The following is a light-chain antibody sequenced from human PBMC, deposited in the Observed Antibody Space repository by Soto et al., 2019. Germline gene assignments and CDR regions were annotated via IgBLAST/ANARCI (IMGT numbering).Light chain of an antibody. J-gene: IGKJ2*01. CDR1: QDISNH. Sequence: DIQMTQSPSSLSASVGDRVTITCQASQDISNHLNWYQLQPGEAPKLLIYAASNLEKGVPSRFSGGGAGTDFTFTISSLQPEDIAIYYCQQYGSLPYIFGQGTKLEIK. V-gene: IGKV1-33*01. CDR3: QQYGSLPYI. CDR2: AAS.